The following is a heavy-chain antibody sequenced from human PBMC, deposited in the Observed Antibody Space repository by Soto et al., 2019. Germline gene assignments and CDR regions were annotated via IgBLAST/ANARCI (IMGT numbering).Heavy chain of an antibody. J-gene: IGHJ5*02. Sequence: EVQLVESGGGLVRPGGSLRLSCAASGFTFSSYSMNWVRQAPGKGLEWVSSISSSSSYIYYADSVKGRFTISRDNAKTSLYLQMNRLRAEDTAVYYCARNIAARPNWFDPWGQGTLVTVSS. CDR1: GFTFSSYS. CDR3: ARNIAARPNWFDP. CDR2: ISSSSSYI. D-gene: IGHD6-6*01. V-gene: IGHV3-21*01.